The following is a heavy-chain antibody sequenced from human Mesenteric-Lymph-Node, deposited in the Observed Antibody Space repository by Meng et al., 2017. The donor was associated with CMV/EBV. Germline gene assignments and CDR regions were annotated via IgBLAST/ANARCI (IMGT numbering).Heavy chain of an antibody. Sequence: ASGYSIISSTWWIWVRQPPGQGLEWIGEIYHSGSITYSPSLKSRVTISVDKSENQFSLKLTSVTAADTAVYYCARGGMSSSAASFDYWGQGTLVTVSS. D-gene: IGHD1-26*01. J-gene: IGHJ4*02. CDR2: IYHSGSI. CDR3: ARGGMSSSAASFDY. V-gene: IGHV4-4*02. CDR1: GYSIISSTW.